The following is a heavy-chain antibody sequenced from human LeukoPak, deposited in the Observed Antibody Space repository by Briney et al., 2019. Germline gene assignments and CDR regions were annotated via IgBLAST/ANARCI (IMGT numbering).Heavy chain of an antibody. V-gene: IGHV1-69*05. CDR3: ARGPSDYGGNSAYY. CDR1: GGTFTSYA. D-gene: IGHD4-23*01. J-gene: IGHJ4*02. Sequence: SVKVSCKASGGTFTSYAISWVRQAPGQGLERMGGIIPIFGTANYAQKFQGRVTITTDESTSTAYMELSSLRSEDTAVYYCARGPSDYGGNSAYYWGQGTLVTVSS. CDR2: IIPIFGTA.